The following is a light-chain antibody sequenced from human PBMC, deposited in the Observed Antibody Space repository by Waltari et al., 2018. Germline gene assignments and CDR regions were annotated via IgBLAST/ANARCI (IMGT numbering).Light chain of an antibody. CDR2: GSS. V-gene: IGKV3-20*01. CDR3: QQYISSPRT. J-gene: IGKJ1*01. Sequence: EIVLTQSPGTLSLSPGETATLSCRASQSVASGYLAWYQQNPGQAPRLLIYGSSSRATGIPDRFSGSGSGTDFTLIITRLEPEDFAVYYCQQYISSPRTFGQGTKVEIK. CDR1: QSVASGY.